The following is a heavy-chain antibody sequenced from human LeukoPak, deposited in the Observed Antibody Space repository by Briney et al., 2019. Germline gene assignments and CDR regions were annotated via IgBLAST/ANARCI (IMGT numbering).Heavy chain of an antibody. CDR3: ARDYSAGRGYYDY. Sequence: PSETLSLTCTVSGGSISSYYWNWIRQPAGKGLEWIGRIYTSGSTSYNPSLKSRVTVSVDTSKNQFSLKLSSVTAADTAVYYCARDYSAGRGYYDYWGQGTLVTVSS. J-gene: IGHJ4*02. CDR1: GGSISSYY. D-gene: IGHD3-22*01. V-gene: IGHV4-4*07. CDR2: IYTSGST.